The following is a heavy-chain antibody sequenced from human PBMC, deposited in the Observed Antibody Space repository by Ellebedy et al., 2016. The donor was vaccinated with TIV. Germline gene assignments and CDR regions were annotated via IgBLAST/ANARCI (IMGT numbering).Heavy chain of an antibody. CDR2: ISYDGSNK. Sequence: GGSLRLSCAASGFTFSDHYMDWVRQAPGKGLEWVAVISYDGSNKYYADSVKGRFTISRDNSKNTLYLQMNSLRAEDTAVYYCARDWDYGGNSEAFDIWGQGTMVTVSS. D-gene: IGHD4-23*01. J-gene: IGHJ3*02. V-gene: IGHV3-30-3*01. CDR3: ARDWDYGGNSEAFDI. CDR1: GFTFSDHY.